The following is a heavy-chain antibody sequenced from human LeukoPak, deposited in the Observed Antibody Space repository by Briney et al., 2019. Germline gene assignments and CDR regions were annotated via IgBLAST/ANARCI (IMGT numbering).Heavy chain of an antibody. D-gene: IGHD6-13*01. J-gene: IGHJ4*02. CDR2: ISGSGGST. CDR1: GFMLTSYV. CDR3: AKMAAAAHKYYFDY. V-gene: IGHV3-23*01. Sequence: GGSLRLSCAASGFMLTSYVMSWVRQAPGKGLEWVSDISGSGGSTYCADSVKGRFTISRDNSKNTLYLQMNSLRAEDTAVYYCAKMAAAAHKYYFDYWGQGTLVTVSS.